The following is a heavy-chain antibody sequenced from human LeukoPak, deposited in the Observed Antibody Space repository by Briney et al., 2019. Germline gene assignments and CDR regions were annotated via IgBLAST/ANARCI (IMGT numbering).Heavy chain of an antibody. D-gene: IGHD6-25*01. CDR1: GYTFTGYY. J-gene: IGHJ4*02. V-gene: IGHV1-2*02. CDR2: INPNSGGT. Sequence: SVTVSFKASGYTFTGYYMHWVRPPPGQGLAGVGWINPNSGGTNYAQKFKGRVTMTRDTSISTAYMELSRLRSDNTAVYYCAREIRAANSDYWGQGTLVTVSS. CDR3: AREIRAANSDY.